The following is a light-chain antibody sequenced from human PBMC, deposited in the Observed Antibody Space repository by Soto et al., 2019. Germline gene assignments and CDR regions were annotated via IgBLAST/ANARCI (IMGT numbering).Light chain of an antibody. V-gene: IGLV2-23*01. J-gene: IGLJ3*02. CDR2: EGR. CDR1: SSDVGTYDI. CDR3: SSYLGSYNWV. Sequence: QSALTQPASVSGSFGQSITISCTGTSSDVGTYDIVSWYQHHPGKAPKLIIYEGRKRPSGVSSRFSGSKSVNTASLTISGLQAEDEADYDCSSYLGSYNWVFGGGTKLTVL.